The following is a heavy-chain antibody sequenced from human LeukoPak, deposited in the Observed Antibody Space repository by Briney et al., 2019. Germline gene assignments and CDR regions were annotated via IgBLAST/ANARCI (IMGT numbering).Heavy chain of an antibody. Sequence: SETLSLTCTVSGGSISSYYWSWIRQPPGKGLEWIGYIYYSGSTNYNPCLKSRVTISVDTSKNQFSLKLSSVTAADTAVYYCARGSSGWSKVNWFDPWGQGTLVTVSS. CDR3: ARGSSGWSKVNWFDP. CDR1: GGSISSYY. J-gene: IGHJ5*02. CDR2: IYYSGST. D-gene: IGHD6-19*01. V-gene: IGHV4-59*01.